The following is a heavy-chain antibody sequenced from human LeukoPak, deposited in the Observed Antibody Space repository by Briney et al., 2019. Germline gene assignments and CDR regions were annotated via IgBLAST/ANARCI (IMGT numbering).Heavy chain of an antibody. Sequence: SETLSLTCTFSGGSDSSGGYYISWIRQPPGKGLEWIATIYYSGSAFYNPSLKSRVTISVDTSRNQVSLQLSSVTAADTAVYYCARDGPAAGHAFDYWGQGTLVTVSS. CDR3: ARDGPAAGHAFDY. J-gene: IGHJ4*02. CDR1: GGSDSSGGYY. V-gene: IGHV4-61*08. CDR2: IYYSGSA.